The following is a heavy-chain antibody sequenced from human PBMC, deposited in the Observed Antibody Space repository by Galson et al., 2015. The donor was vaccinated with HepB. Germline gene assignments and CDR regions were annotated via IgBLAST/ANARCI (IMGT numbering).Heavy chain of an antibody. CDR3: ARRRAVAPWAAFDI. CDR1: GFTFSSYG. Sequence: SLRLSCAASGFTFSSYGMHWVRQTPGKGLEWVAVIWYDGSNKYYADSVKGRFTISRDNSKNTLYLQMNSLRAEDTAVYYCARRRAVAPWAAFDIWGQGTMVTVSS. D-gene: IGHD6-19*01. V-gene: IGHV3-33*01. J-gene: IGHJ3*02. CDR2: IWYDGSNK.